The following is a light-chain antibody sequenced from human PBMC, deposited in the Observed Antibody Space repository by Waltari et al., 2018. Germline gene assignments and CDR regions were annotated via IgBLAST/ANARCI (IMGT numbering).Light chain of an antibody. J-gene: IGKJ1*01. V-gene: IGKV2-30*01. CDR1: QSLVYSDGNTY. CDR3: MQGTHWLWT. CDR2: KVS. Sequence: DVVMTQSPLSLPVTLGQPASISCRSSQSLVYSDGNTYLNWFQQGPGQSPRRLIYKVSTRDSGVPERFSGSGSGTDFTLKISRVEAEDVGVYYCMQGTHWLWTFGQGTKVEIK.